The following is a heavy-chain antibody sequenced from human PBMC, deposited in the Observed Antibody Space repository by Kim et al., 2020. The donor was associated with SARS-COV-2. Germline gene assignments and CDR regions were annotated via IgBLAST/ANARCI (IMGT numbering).Heavy chain of an antibody. J-gene: IGHJ4*02. V-gene: IGHV3-48*02. CDR1: GFIFSNYR. D-gene: IGHD3-10*01. Sequence: GGSLRLSCVASGFIFSNYRMNWVRQAPGKGLEWVSSVISSSICTDSVKGGFTISRDYAKNSLFLQMNSLTDEDTARYYCARETDDYDYGFWFFEFWGQGTLVTVSS. CDR3: ARETDDYDYGFWFFEF. CDR2: VISSS.